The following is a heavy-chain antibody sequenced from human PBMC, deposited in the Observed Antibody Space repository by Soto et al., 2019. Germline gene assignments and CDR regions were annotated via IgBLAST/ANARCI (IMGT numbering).Heavy chain of an antibody. Sequence: PGESLKISCTGFGYTFTTFWISWVRQMPGRGLEWMGRIDPRDSYTNYSPSFQGHVTISADKSISTAYLQWGSLKASDTAMYYCARLFCSSSTCDSWFDPWGQGTRVTVSS. CDR3: ARLFCSSSTCDSWFDP. CDR1: GYTFTTFW. CDR2: IDPRDSYT. V-gene: IGHV5-10-1*01. J-gene: IGHJ5*02. D-gene: IGHD2-2*01.